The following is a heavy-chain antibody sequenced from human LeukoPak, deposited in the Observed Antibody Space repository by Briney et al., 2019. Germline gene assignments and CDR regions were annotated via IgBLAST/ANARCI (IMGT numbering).Heavy chain of an antibody. V-gene: IGHV1-18*01. D-gene: IGHD3-3*01. CDR2: ISAYNGNT. Sequence: ASVKVSCKASGYTFTSYGISWVRQAPGQGLEWMGWISAYNGNTNYAQKLQGRVTMTTDTSTSTAYMELRSLRSEDTAVYYCAIGPGGLTIPYYMDVWGKGTTVTVSS. CDR1: GYTFTSYG. J-gene: IGHJ6*03. CDR3: AIGPGGLTIPYYMDV.